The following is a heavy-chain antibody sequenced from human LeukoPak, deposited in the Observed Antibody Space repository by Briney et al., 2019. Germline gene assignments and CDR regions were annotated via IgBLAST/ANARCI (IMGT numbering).Heavy chain of an antibody. CDR3: AKDGTRLRYFDWLSPSPGYYYYGMDV. J-gene: IGHJ6*02. CDR1: GFTFSSYA. Sequence: GGSLSLSCAASGFTFSSYAMSWVRQAPGKGLEWVSAISGSGGSTYYADSVKGLFTISRDNSKNTLYLQMNSLRAEDTAVYYCAKDGTRLRYFDWLSPSPGYYYYGMDVWGQGTTATVSS. V-gene: IGHV3-23*01. D-gene: IGHD3-9*01. CDR2: ISGSGGST.